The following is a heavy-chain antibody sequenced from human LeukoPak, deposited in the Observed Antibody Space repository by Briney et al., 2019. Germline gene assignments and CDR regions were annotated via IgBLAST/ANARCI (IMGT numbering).Heavy chain of an antibody. Sequence: GASVKVSCKASGYTFSGYYMHWVRQAPGQGPEWMGWINPDSGDTKYAQKFQGRVSMTTDTSTSTAYMGLRSLRAEDTAVYYCAKGGTSVTRYVDYWGQGTLVTVSS. CDR2: INPDSGDT. CDR1: GYTFSGYY. V-gene: IGHV1-2*02. CDR3: AKGGTSVTRYVDY. J-gene: IGHJ4*02. D-gene: IGHD4-17*01.